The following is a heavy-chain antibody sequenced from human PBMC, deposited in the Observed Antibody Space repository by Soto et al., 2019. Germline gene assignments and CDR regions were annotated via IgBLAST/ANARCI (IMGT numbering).Heavy chain of an antibody. CDR2: ISSSNKYI. J-gene: IGHJ5*02. D-gene: IGHD3-22*01. CDR1: GFNFSSYS. Sequence: GGSLRLSCVGSGFNFSSYSLNWVRQAPGKGLEWVSSISSSNKYIYYAHSLKARFTISRDNAKNSLFLQMNSLGVDDTAIYYCASRKVVVGKGFDPWGQGTLVTVSS. CDR3: ASRKVVVGKGFDP. V-gene: IGHV3-21*01.